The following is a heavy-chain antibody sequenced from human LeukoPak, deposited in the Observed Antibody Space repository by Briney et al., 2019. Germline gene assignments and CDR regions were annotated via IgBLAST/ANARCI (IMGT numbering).Heavy chain of an antibody. V-gene: IGHV3-74*01. Sequence: GGSLRLSCAASGFTSIIVWLHYVPQAPGKGLVWVSHIKSDGSSTSYADSVKGRFTISRDNAKNTLYLQMNSLRAEDTAVYYCARDRGYTQDYWGQGTLVTVSS. CDR2: IKSDGSST. D-gene: IGHD5-12*01. CDR3: ARDRGYTQDY. CDR1: GFTSIIVW. J-gene: IGHJ4*02.